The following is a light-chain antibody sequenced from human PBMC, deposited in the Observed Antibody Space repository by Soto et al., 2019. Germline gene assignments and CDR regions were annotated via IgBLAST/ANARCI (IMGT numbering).Light chain of an antibody. J-gene: IGKJ1*01. CDR2: AAS. V-gene: IGKV1-39*01. Sequence: IQLTQSPSSLSASVGESVTITCRASQSISSYLNWYQQKPGKATKLLIYAASSLQSGVPSRFSGSGSGTDFTLTISSLQPEEFATYYCQQSYSTLGTFGQGTKVDI. CDR3: QQSYSTLGT. CDR1: QSISSY.